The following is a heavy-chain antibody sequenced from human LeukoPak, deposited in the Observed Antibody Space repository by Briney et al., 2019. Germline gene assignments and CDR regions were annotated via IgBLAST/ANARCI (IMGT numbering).Heavy chain of an antibody. CDR3: TRWGVYYGSGSPDY. CDR1: GFTFGDYA. D-gene: IGHD3-10*01. J-gene: IGHJ4*02. V-gene: IGHV3-49*04. CDR2: IRSKAYGGTT. Sequence: GGYLRLSCTASGFTFGDYAMSWVRQAPGKGLEWVGFIRSKAYGGTTEYAASVKGRFTISRDDSKSIAYLQMNSLKTEDTAVYYCTRWGVYYGSGSPDYWGQGTLVTVSS.